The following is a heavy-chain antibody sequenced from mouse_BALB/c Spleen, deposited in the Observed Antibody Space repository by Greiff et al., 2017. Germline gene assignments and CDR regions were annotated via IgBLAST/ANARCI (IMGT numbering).Heavy chain of an antibody. J-gene: IGHJ2*01. CDR2: IDPANGNT. CDR3: NWDRGYFDY. Sequence: EVMLVESGAELVKPGASVKLSCTASGFNIKDTYMHWVKQRPEQGLEWIGRIDPANGNTKYDPKFQGKATITADTSSNTAYLQLSSLTSEDTAVYYCNWDRGYFDYWGQGTTLTVSS. D-gene: IGHD4-1*01. CDR1: GFNIKDTY. V-gene: IGHV14-3*02.